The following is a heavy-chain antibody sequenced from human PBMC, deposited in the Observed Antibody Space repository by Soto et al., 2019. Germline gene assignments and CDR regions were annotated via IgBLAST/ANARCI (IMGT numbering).Heavy chain of an antibody. CDR2: ISDDGSNE. V-gene: IGHV3-30*18. CDR1: GFTFSTYG. CDR3: AKSAGVFLYFDWLFGVDY. J-gene: IGHJ4*02. D-gene: IGHD3-9*01. Sequence: QVQLVESGGGVVQPGRSLRLSCAASGFTFSTYGMHWVRQAPGKGLEWVAVISDDGSNEYYADSVKGRFTISRDNSKNTLYLQMNSLRAEDTAVYHCAKSAGVFLYFDWLFGVDYWGQGTLVTVSS.